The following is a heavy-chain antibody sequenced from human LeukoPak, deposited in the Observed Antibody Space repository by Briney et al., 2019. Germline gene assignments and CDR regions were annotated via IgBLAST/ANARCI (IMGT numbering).Heavy chain of an antibody. CDR1: GGSISSGSYY. CDR3: ARVLPAGGSYGNWFDP. D-gene: IGHD1-26*01. V-gene: IGHV4-61*02. CDR2: IYTSGST. Sequence: SETLSLTCTVSGGSISSGSYYWSWIRQPAGKGLEWIGRIYTSGSTNYNPSLKSRVTISVDTSKNQFSLKLSSVTAADTAVYYCARVLPAGGSYGNWFDPWGQGTLVTVSS. J-gene: IGHJ5*02.